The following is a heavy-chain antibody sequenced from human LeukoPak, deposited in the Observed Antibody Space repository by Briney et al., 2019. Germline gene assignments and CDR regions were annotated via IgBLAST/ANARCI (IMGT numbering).Heavy chain of an antibody. Sequence: ASETPSLTCTVSGASITSYFWSWVRQPPGEGLEWIGYMYYSGNTNYNPSLKSRVIISVAKSKNQLSLNLSSVTAADTAVYYCPRDTRGAFDLWGQGTMVTVSS. CDR3: PRDTRGAFDL. D-gene: IGHD2-2*01. CDR1: GASITSYF. V-gene: IGHV4-59*01. J-gene: IGHJ3*01. CDR2: MYYSGNT.